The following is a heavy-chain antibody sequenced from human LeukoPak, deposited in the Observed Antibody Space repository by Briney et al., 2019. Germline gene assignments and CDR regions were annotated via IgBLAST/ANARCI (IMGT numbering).Heavy chain of an antibody. D-gene: IGHD3-9*01. V-gene: IGHV4-39*01. CDR3: ARGSKYYDILG. Sequence: SETLSLTCTVSGGSISSTNYYWGWIRQPPGKGLEWIGAIYYSGLTYYNPSLKSRVTISVDTSKNQFSLQLTSVTATDTAVYYCARGSKYYDILGWGQGTLVTVSS. CDR1: GGSISSTNYY. CDR2: IYYSGLT. J-gene: IGHJ4*02.